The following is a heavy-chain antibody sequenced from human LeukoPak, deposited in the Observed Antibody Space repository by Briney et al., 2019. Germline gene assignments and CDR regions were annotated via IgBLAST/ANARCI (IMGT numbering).Heavy chain of an antibody. J-gene: IGHJ6*02. CDR3: ARVYHLRPYYYYGMDV. CDR1: GFTFSSYG. V-gene: IGHV3-33*01. CDR2: IWYDGSNK. Sequence: PGGSLRLSCAASGFTFSSYGMHWVRQAPGKGLEWVAVIWYDGSNKYYADSVKGRFTISRDNSKNTLYLQMNSLRAEDTAVYYCARVYHLRPYYYYGMDVWGQGTTVTVSS. D-gene: IGHD2/OR15-2a*01.